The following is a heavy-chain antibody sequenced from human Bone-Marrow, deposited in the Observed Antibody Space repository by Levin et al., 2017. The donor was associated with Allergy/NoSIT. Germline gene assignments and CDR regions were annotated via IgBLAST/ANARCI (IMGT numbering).Heavy chain of an antibody. CDR2: IYYNGTT. D-gene: IGHD2-21*02. Sequence: SQTLSLTCSVSNGSIRSYFWSWIRQSPGKGLEWIAYIYYNGTTNYNPSFKSRVTISVDTSESHFSLSLTSVTAADTAVYFCAGSYGGDEDSEWGEMYWFFDLWGRGTLVTVSS. CDR1: NGSIRSYF. CDR3: AGSYGGDEDSEWGEMYWFFDL. V-gene: IGHV4-59*08. J-gene: IGHJ2*01.